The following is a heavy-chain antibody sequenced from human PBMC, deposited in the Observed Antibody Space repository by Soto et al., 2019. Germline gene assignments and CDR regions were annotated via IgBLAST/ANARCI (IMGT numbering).Heavy chain of an antibody. V-gene: IGHV4-4*02. CDR3: ARVGYCSGGSCYHRFYYYYMDV. Sequence: QVQLQESGPGLVKPSGTLSLTCAVSSGSISSSNWWSWVRQPPGKGLEWIGEIYHSGSTNYNPSLKSRVTISVDKSKNQFSLKLSSVTAADTAVYYCARVGYCSGGSCYHRFYYYYMDVWGKGTTVTVSS. D-gene: IGHD2-15*01. J-gene: IGHJ6*03. CDR1: SGSISSSNW. CDR2: IYHSGST.